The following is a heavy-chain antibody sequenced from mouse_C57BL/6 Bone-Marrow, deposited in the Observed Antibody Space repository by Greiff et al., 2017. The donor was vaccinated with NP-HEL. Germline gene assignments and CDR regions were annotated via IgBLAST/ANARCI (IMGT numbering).Heavy chain of an antibody. CDR3: ARDTTVVATSGFDD. CDR2: IDPSDSYT. V-gene: IGHV1-69*01. J-gene: IGHJ2*01. D-gene: IGHD1-1*01. CDR1: GYTFTSYW. Sequence: QVQLQQPGAELVMPGASVKLSCKASGYTFTSYWMHWVKQRPGQGLEWIGEIDPSDSYTNYNQKFKGKSTLTVDKSSSTAYMQLSSLTSEDSAVYYCARDTTVVATSGFDDWGQGTTLTVSS.